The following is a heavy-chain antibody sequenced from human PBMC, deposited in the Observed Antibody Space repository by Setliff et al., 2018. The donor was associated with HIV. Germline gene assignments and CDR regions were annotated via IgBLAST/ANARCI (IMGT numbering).Heavy chain of an antibody. CDR1: GDSFSNYD. CDR3: ARLGRAIDDGGSSLRLDF. CDR2: ISSSGTT. D-gene: IGHD2-21*01. Sequence: SETLSLTCVVSGDSFSNYDWTWIRQSPGKALEWIGYISSSGTTNYNPSLRSRVTISMDTSNTRFSLWLRSATAADTARYFCARLGRAIDDGGSSLRLDFWGQGMLVTVSS. J-gene: IGHJ4*02. V-gene: IGHV4-4*09.